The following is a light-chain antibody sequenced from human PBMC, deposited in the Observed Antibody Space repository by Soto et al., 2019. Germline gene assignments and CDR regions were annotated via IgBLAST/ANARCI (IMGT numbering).Light chain of an antibody. CDR3: QQTYTTPRT. J-gene: IGKJ1*01. V-gene: IGKV1-39*01. CDR2: ATS. Sequence: DTQMTQSPSSLSASVGDRISISCRASQTVSTYLNWYQQKPGKAPTLLISATSTLQSGVPSRFSGSGSATDFTLTSTSLQPEDFATYYWQQTYTTPRTFGQGTKVAIK. CDR1: QTVSTY.